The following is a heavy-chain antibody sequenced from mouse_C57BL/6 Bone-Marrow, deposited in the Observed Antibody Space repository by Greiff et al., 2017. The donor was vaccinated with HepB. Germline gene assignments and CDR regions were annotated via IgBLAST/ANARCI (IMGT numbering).Heavy chain of an antibody. J-gene: IGHJ1*03. Sequence: QVQLQQSGPELVKPGASVKISCKASGYAFSSSWMNWVKQRPGKGLEWIGRIYPGDGDTNYNGKFKGKATLTADKSSSTAYMQLSSLTSEDSAVYFCARDYGSSYRWYCDVWGTGTTVTVSS. V-gene: IGHV1-82*01. CDR1: GYAFSSSW. D-gene: IGHD1-1*01. CDR2: IYPGDGDT. CDR3: ARDYGSSYRWYCDV.